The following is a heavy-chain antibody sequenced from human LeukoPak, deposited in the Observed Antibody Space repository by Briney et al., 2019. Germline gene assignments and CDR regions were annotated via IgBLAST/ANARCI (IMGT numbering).Heavy chain of an antibody. D-gene: IGHD3-16*01. V-gene: IGHV4-59*01. CDR2: IYYSGST. CDR1: GGSISSYY. Sequence: SETLSLTCTVSGGSISSYYWSWIRQPPGKGLGWIGYIYYSGSTSYNPSLKSRVTISVDTSKNQFSLKLSSVTAADTAVYYCAGAHLGGVPYYYYMDVWGKGTTVTVSS. J-gene: IGHJ6*03. CDR3: AGAHLGGVPYYYYMDV.